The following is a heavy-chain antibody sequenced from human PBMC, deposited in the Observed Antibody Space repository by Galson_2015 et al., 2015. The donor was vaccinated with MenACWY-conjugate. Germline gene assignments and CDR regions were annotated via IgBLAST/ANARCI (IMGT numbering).Heavy chain of an antibody. CDR3: ARCPAGSSSPGGSYYYYMDV. J-gene: IGHJ6*03. Sequence: SETLSLTCTVSAGSISSYYWSWIRQPPGKGLEWIGYIYYRGITNYNPSLKSRVTISLDTSNNQFSLKLSSVTAADTAVYYCARCPAGSSSPGGSYYYYMDVWGKGTTVTVSS. CDR1: AGSISSYY. D-gene: IGHD6-6*01. V-gene: IGHV4-59*01. CDR2: IYYRGIT.